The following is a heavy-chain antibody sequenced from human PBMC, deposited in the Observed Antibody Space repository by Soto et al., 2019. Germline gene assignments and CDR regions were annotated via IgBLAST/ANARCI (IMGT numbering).Heavy chain of an antibody. CDR1: EVTFKNYA. CDR2: ISASGATR. Sequence: LRLSCVASEVTFKNYAMSWVRQAPGQGLEWVAVISASGATRYYGDSVKDRVSISRDNSNNKLYLEMYSLRAEDTAVYYCAKAPLTIGFYFYMDVWGQGTTVTVSS. D-gene: IGHD3-10*01. CDR3: AKAPLTIGFYFYMDV. V-gene: IGHV3-23*02. J-gene: IGHJ6*03.